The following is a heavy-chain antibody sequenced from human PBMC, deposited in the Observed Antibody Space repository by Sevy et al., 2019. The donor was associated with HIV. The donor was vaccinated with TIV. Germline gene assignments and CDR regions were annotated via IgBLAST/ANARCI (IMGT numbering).Heavy chain of an antibody. J-gene: IGHJ6*02. CDR1: GYTFSGYD. CDR2: MNPDRGRR. CDR3: ARADLDSSTFFYYYGMDV. V-gene: IGHV1-8*02. D-gene: IGHD6-13*01. Sequence: ASVKVSCKASGYTFSGYDINWVRQATGQGLEWMGWMNPDRGRRGYAPKFQGRVTMTTNTSIDTAYMELRRLRSEGSAVYYCARADLDSSTFFYYYGMDVWGQGTTVTVSS.